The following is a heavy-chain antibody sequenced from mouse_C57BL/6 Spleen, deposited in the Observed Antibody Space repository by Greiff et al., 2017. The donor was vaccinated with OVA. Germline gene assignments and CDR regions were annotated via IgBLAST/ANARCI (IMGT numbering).Heavy chain of an antibody. CDR2: ISYDGSN. D-gene: IGHD2-1*01. V-gene: IGHV3-6*01. J-gene: IGHJ1*03. CDR3: ARLDFYGNYGYFDV. Sequence: EVQLQESGPGLVKPSQSLSLTCSVTGYSITSGYYWNWIRQFPGNKLEWMGYISYDGSNNYNPSLKNRISITRDTSKNQFFLKLNSVTTEDTATYYCARLDFYGNYGYFDVWGTGTTVTVSS. CDR1: GYSITSGYY.